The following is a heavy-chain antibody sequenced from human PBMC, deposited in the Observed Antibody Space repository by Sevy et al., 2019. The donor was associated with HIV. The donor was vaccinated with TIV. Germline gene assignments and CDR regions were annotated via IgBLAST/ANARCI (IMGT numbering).Heavy chain of an antibody. V-gene: IGHV4-61*01. CDR1: GGSVSSGSYY. CDR3: ARGHGYCSGGSCYSRVPSGYWFDP. J-gene: IGHJ5*02. Sequence: SETLSLTCTVSGGSVSSGSYYWSWIRQPPGKGLEWIGYIYYSGSTNYNPSLKSRVTISVDTSKNQFSLKLSSVTAAATAVYYCARGHGYCSGGSCYSRVPSGYWFDPWGQGTLVTVSS. CDR2: IYYSGST. D-gene: IGHD2-15*01.